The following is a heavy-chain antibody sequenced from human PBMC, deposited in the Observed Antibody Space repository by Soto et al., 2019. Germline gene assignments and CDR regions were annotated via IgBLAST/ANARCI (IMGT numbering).Heavy chain of an antibody. CDR1: GFSLSNARMG. Sequence: QVTLKESGPVLVKPTETLTLTCTVSGFSLSNARMGVSGIRQPPGKALEGIAHIFSNDEKSYSTSLKSRLTTSKDTSKSQVVLTMTNMDPVDTATYYCARIEVVRGVIVFDYWGQGTLVTVSS. D-gene: IGHD3-10*01. CDR2: IFSNDEK. J-gene: IGHJ4*02. V-gene: IGHV2-26*01. CDR3: ARIEVVRGVIVFDY.